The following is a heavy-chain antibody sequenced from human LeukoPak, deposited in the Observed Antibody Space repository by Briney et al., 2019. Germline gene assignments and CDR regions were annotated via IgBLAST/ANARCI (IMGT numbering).Heavy chain of an antibody. CDR1: GFTFSSYS. V-gene: IGHV3-48*01. D-gene: IGHD3-22*01. J-gene: IGHJ4*02. CDR2: ISSSSSTI. Sequence: GGSLRLSCAASGFTFSSYSMNWVRQAPGKGLEWVSYISSSSSTIYYADSVKGRFTISRDNAKNSLYLQMNSLRVEDTAVYYCARDIRAYYYDSSGLGDYWGQGTLVTVSS. CDR3: ARDIRAYYYDSSGLGDY.